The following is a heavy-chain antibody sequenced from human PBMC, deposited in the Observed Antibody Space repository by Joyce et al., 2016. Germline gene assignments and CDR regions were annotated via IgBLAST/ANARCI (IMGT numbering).Heavy chain of an antibody. CDR1: GYTFTSYA. Sequence: QVKLVQSGAEVKKPGASVKVSCKASGYTFTSYAMHWVLQAPGQRPEWMGWINADNCNTKYSQKFQGRVTITRDTSASIVYMELGSLRSEDAALFYCARAARRGNFDYWGQGTLVTVSS. CDR2: INADNCNT. V-gene: IGHV1-3*01. J-gene: IGHJ4*02. CDR3: ARAARRGNFDY. D-gene: IGHD6-6*01.